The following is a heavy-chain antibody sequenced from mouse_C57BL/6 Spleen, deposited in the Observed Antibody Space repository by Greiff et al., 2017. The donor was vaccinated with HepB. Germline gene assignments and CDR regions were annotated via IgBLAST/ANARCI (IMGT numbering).Heavy chain of an antibody. D-gene: IGHD1-1*02. CDR1: GYTFTDYY. CDR2: INPYNGGT. Sequence: SGPVLVKPGASVKMSCKASGYTFTDYYMNWVKQSHGKSLEWIGVINPYNGGTSYNQKFKGKATLTVDKSSSTAYMELNSLTSEDSAVYYCARSGGYYYAMDYWGQGTSVTVSS. J-gene: IGHJ4*01. V-gene: IGHV1-19*01. CDR3: ARSGGYYYAMDY.